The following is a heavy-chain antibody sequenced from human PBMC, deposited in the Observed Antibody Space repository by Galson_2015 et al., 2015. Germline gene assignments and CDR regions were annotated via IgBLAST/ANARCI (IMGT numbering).Heavy chain of an antibody. V-gene: IGHV3-7*03. CDR1: GFTFSDYW. D-gene: IGHD6-13*01. Sequence: SLRLSCAVSGFTFSDYWMMWVRQAPGKGLEWVANIKQDESEKFYVDSVRGRFTISRDNAKNSLYLQLNNLRADDTAVCYCARGRPTSTWYITDWGQGTLVTVSS. CDR3: ARGRPTSTWYITD. CDR2: IKQDESEK. J-gene: IGHJ4*02.